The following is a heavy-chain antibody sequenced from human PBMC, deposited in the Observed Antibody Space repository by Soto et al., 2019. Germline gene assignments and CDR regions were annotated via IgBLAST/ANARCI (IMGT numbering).Heavy chain of an antibody. CDR2: VGASNGAT. CDR1: GYTFATYG. V-gene: IGHV1-18*01. CDR3: TRGRRIAVAEGP. D-gene: IGHD6-19*01. J-gene: IGHJ5*02. Sequence: QVQLVQSGGEVKKPGASMKVSCKASGYTFATYGVSWVRQAPGRGLEWVGWVGASNGATSSAQNFQDRLIMTTDTSPRTPYMALGSVKAAATAIYYCTRGRRIAVAEGPGGRGTLVTVSS.